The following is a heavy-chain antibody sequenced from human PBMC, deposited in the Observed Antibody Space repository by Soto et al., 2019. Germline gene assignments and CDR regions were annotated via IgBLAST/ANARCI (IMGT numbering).Heavy chain of an antibody. Sequence: QAQLVQSGAEMKKPGASVRVCCQASGYTFSNNDINWMRQASGGGLEWMGWMNPYSGNTGYEYKCQGRVNMTLYTSTDTAYMGLSGLRSDDTAVYFCARGASYSYPKRGDDRNFYFDLWGRGTLVAVSP. J-gene: IGHJ2*01. CDR3: ARGASYSYPKRGDDRNFYFDL. V-gene: IGHV1-8*01. CDR2: MNPYSGNT. CDR1: GYTFSNND. D-gene: IGHD2-21*02.